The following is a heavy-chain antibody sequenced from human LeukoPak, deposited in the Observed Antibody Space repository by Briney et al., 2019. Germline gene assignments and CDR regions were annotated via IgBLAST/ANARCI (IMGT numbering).Heavy chain of an antibody. Sequence: SQTLSLTCTVSGDSISSDDHYWSWIRQPAGKGLEWIGRFSASGNSNYNPSLKSRLTISVDTSKNQLSLKLTSVTAADTAVYYCARDGIVGAYWSFDYWGQGTLVTVSS. J-gene: IGHJ4*02. CDR2: FSASGNS. V-gene: IGHV4-61*02. CDR1: GDSISSDDHY. CDR3: ARDGIVGAYWSFDY. D-gene: IGHD1-26*01.